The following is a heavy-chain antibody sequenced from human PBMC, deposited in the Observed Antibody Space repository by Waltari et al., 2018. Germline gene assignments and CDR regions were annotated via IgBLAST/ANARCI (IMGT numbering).Heavy chain of an antibody. D-gene: IGHD6-19*01. Sequence: QVQLVESGGGVVQPRGSLSLSCAGSGITFGSLGMHWVRQAPGKGLDWVAFIRYDGSNKYYADSVKGRFTISRDNSKNTLYLQMNSLRAEDTAVYYCAKERGSSGLYDYWGQGTLVTVSS. CDR1: GITFGSLG. J-gene: IGHJ4*02. CDR2: IRYDGSNK. V-gene: IGHV3-30*02. CDR3: AKERGSSGLYDY.